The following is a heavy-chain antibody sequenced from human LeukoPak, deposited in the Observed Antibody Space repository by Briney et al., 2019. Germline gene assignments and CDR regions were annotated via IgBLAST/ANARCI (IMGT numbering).Heavy chain of an antibody. CDR3: AKDPSPMRGVGATK. Sequence: PGGSLRLSCAASGFTFSSYGMHWVRQAPGKGLEWVAVIWYDGSNKYYADSVKGRFTISRDNSKNTLYLQMNSLRAEDTAVYYCAKDPSPMRGVGATKWGQGTLVTVSS. V-gene: IGHV3-33*06. D-gene: IGHD1-26*01. CDR1: GFTFSSYG. J-gene: IGHJ4*02. CDR2: IWYDGSNK.